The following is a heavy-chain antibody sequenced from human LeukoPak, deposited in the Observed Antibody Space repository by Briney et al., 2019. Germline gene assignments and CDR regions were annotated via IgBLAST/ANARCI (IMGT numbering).Heavy chain of an antibody. CDR2: ISAYNGNT. Sequence: ASVKVSCKASGYTFTSYGISWVRQAPGQGLEWMGWISAYNGNTNYAQKLQGRATMTTDTSTSTAYMELRSLRSDDTAVYYCARSYLGPYSSSWYNWFDPWGQGTLVTVSS. D-gene: IGHD6-13*01. J-gene: IGHJ5*02. CDR3: ARSYLGPYSSSWYNWFDP. V-gene: IGHV1-18*01. CDR1: GYTFTSYG.